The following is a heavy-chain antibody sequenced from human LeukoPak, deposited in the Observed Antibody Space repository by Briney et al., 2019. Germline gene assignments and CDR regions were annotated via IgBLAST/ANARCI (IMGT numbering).Heavy chain of an antibody. CDR3: ASRIAAAGP. CDR1: GGSFSGYY. Sequence: SETLSLTCAVYGGSFSGYYWSWIRQPPGKGLEWIWEINHSGSTNYNPSLKSRVTISVDTSKNQFSLKLSSVTAADTAVYYCASRIAAAGPWGQGTLVTVSS. D-gene: IGHD6-13*01. J-gene: IGHJ4*02. CDR2: INHSGST. V-gene: IGHV4-34*01.